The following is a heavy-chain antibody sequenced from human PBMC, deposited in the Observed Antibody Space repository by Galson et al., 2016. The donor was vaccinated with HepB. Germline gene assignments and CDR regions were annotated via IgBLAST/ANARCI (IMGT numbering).Heavy chain of an antibody. CDR3: ARASYCGNNCSLYFDH. D-gene: IGHD2-21*01. CDR2: INPTSGET. J-gene: IGHJ4*02. V-gene: IGHV1-2*04. CDR1: GYTFTGYF. Sequence: SVKVSCKASGYTFTGYFLHWVRLAPGQGLECMGWINPTSGETNYAQKFQGWVTMTRDTSISTAYLELGRLRPDDTAVYFCARASYCGNNCSLYFDHWGQGTLVTVSS.